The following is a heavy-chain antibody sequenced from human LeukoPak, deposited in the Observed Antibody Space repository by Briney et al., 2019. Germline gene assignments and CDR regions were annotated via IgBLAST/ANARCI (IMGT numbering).Heavy chain of an antibody. CDR3: ASRLYYYGSGSYYPFDY. Sequence: SETLSLTCTVSGYSISSGYYWSWIRQPPGKGLEWIGEINHSGSTNYNPSLKSRVTISVDTSKNQFSLKLSSVTAADTAVYYCASRLYYYGSGSYYPFDYWGQGTLVTVSS. CDR2: INHSGST. V-gene: IGHV4-38-2*02. CDR1: GYSISSGYY. J-gene: IGHJ4*02. D-gene: IGHD3-10*01.